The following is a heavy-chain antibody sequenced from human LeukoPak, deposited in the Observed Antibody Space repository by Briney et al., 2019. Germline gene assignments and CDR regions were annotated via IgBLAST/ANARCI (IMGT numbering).Heavy chain of an antibody. CDR3: ARQGVGATDC. J-gene: IGHJ4*02. D-gene: IGHD1-26*01. Sequence: SETLSLTCTVSGVSISSYYWSWIRQPPGKGLEWIGSITYSGSTYYNPSLESRVTISVDTSKNQFSLRLISVTAVDAAVYYCARQGVGATDCWGQGTLVTVSS. V-gene: IGHV4-59*05. CDR1: GVSISSYY. CDR2: ITYSGST.